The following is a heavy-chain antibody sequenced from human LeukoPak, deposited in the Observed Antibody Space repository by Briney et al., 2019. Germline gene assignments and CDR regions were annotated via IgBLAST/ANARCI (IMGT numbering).Heavy chain of an antibody. J-gene: IGHJ4*02. Sequence: GGSLRLSCAASGFTVSSNYMSWVRQAPGKGLEWVSVIYSGGSTYCADSVKGRFTISRDNAKNTLYLQMNSLRAEDTAVYYCARDSDWAYFDYWGQGTLVTVSS. V-gene: IGHV3-66*02. CDR2: IYSGGST. D-gene: IGHD3-9*01. CDR1: GFTVSSNY. CDR3: ARDSDWAYFDY.